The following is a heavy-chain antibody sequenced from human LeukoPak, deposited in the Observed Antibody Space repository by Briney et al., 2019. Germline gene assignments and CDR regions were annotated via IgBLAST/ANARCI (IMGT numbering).Heavy chain of an antibody. Sequence: ASVKVSCKASGGTFSSYAISWVRQAPGQGLEWMGGINPNSGGTNYAQKFQGRVTMTRDTSISTAYMELSRLRSDDTAVYYCARVRESGYSYGYVDYYYYYGMDVWGQGTTVTVSS. CDR2: INPNSGGT. D-gene: IGHD5-18*01. V-gene: IGHV1-2*02. CDR1: GGTFSSYA. J-gene: IGHJ6*02. CDR3: ARVRESGYSYGYVDYYYYYGMDV.